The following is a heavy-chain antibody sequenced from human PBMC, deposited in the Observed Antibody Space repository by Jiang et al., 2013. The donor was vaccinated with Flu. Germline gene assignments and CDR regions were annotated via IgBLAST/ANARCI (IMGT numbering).Heavy chain of an antibody. CDR1: GGSINSHGYY. V-gene: IGHV4-31*03. J-gene: IGHJ4*02. D-gene: IGHD4-23*01. CDR3: ARDVGGYYFDL. Sequence: GPGLVKPLQTLSLTCTVSGGSINSHGYYWSWIRQYPGKGLEWIGYIYYSGAAYYNPSLESRVTISVDTSENQFSLKLSSVTAADTAVYYCARDVGGYYFDLWGQGTLVTVSS. CDR2: IYYSGAA.